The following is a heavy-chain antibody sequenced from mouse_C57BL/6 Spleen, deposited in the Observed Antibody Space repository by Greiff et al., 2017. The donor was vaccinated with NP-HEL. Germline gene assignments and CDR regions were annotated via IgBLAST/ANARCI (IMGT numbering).Heavy chain of an antibody. D-gene: IGHD6-1*01. CDR3: ARSSDWYFDV. J-gene: IGHJ1*03. CDR1: GYTFTSYW. CDR2: FDPNSGGT. Sequence: VQLQQPGAELVKPGASVKLSCKASGYTFTSYWMHWVKQRPGRGLEWIGRFDPNSGGTKYNEKFKSKATLTVDKPSSTAYMQLSSLTSEDSAVYYCARSSDWYFDVWGTGTTVTVSS. V-gene: IGHV1-72*01.